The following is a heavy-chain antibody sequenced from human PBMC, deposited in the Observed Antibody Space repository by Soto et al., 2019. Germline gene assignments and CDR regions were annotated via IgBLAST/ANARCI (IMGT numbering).Heavy chain of an antibody. Sequence: ASVKVSCKAAGYTFTSYGISWVRQAPGQGLEWMGWISAYNGNTNYAQKLQGRVTMTTDTSTSTAYMELRSLRSDDTGVYYWARDLLRFLEWSRTDAFAIWGQGTMVTVSS. D-gene: IGHD3-3*01. V-gene: IGHV1-18*01. CDR1: GYTFTSYG. CDR2: ISAYNGNT. CDR3: ARDLLRFLEWSRTDAFAI. J-gene: IGHJ3*02.